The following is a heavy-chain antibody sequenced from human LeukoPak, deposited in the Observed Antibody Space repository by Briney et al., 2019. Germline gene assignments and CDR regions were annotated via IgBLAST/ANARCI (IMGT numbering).Heavy chain of an antibody. CDR2: IYYSGST. V-gene: IGHV4-59*08. Sequence: SETLSLTCTVSGGSLSTYYWSWIRQPPGKGLEWIGCIYYSGSTSYNPSLKSQVTISVDTSTNQFSLRLSSVTAADTAIYYCARQYDFWSGFHFDYWGQGTLVTVSS. J-gene: IGHJ4*02. CDR1: GGSLSTYY. D-gene: IGHD3-3*01. CDR3: ARQYDFWSGFHFDY.